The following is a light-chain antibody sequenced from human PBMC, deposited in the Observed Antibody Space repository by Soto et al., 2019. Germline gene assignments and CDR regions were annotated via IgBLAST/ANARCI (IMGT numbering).Light chain of an antibody. Sequence: QSVLTQPPSVSGSPGQSVAISCTGTSSDVGNYNRVSWYQQPPGTAPKLVIYDVTNRPSGVPDRFSGSKSGNTASLTISGLQAEDEADYYCSSYTSSSTYVFGTGTKAPS. J-gene: IGLJ1*01. CDR3: SSYTSSSTYV. CDR1: SSDVGNYNR. CDR2: DVT. V-gene: IGLV2-18*02.